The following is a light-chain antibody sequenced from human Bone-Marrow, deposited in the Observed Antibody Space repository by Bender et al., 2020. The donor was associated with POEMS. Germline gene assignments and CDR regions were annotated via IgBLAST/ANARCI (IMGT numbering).Light chain of an antibody. Sequence: QSVLTQPPSASGTPGQSVTISCSGSSSNIGTNPVNWYQQLPGTAPRLLIYNNDQRPSGVPDRFSGSKSGTSASLAISGLQSEDEADYYCAAWDDSLNGRVFGGGTKLTVL. V-gene: IGLV1-44*01. CDR2: NND. CDR1: SSNIGTNP. J-gene: IGLJ3*02. CDR3: AAWDDSLNGRV.